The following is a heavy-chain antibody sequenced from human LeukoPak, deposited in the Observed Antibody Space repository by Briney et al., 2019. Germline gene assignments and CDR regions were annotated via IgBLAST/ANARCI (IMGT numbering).Heavy chain of an antibody. V-gene: IGHV1-2*02. D-gene: IGHD1-1*01. CDR2: INPNSGGS. Sequence: ASVKVSCKASGYTFPANYMHWVRQAPGQGLGWMGWINPNSGGSNCAQKFQGRVTMTRETSISTAYVELSRLSSDDTAVYYCARVQVSDDNWGFFDYWGQGTLVTVSS. CDR3: ARVQVSDDNWGFFDY. J-gene: IGHJ4*02. CDR1: GYTFPANY.